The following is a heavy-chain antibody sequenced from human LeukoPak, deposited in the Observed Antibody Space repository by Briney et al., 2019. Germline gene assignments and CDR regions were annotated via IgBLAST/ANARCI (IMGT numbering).Heavy chain of an antibody. CDR3: AKKNLYNWNEFDP. V-gene: IGHV1-69*13. CDR2: NIPIFGTA. J-gene: IGHJ5*02. D-gene: IGHD1-20*01. CDR1: GGTFSSYA. Sequence: GASVKVSCKASGGTFSSYAISWVRQAPGQGLEWMGGNIPIFGTANYAQKFQGRVTITADESTSTAYMELSSLRSEDTAVYYCAKKNLYNWNEFDPWGQGTLVTVSS.